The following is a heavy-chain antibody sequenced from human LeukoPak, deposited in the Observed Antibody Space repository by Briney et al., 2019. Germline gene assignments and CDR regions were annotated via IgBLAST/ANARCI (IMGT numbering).Heavy chain of an antibody. CDR3: ARGRPDYYGSGSSPGYYYYYGMDV. Sequence: SVKVSCKASGGTFSSYAISWVRRAPGQGLEWMGGIIPIFGTANYAQKFQGRVTITADESTSTAYMELSSLRSEDTAVYYCARGRPDYYGSGSSPGYYYYYGMDVWGQGTTVTVSS. J-gene: IGHJ6*02. V-gene: IGHV1-69*13. CDR1: GGTFSSYA. CDR2: IIPIFGTA. D-gene: IGHD3-10*01.